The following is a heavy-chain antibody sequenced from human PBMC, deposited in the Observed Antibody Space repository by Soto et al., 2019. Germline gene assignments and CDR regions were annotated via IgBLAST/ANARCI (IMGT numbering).Heavy chain of an antibody. CDR2: IYYSGST. V-gene: IGHV4-31*03. J-gene: IGHJ6*02. CDR3: ARDRRVVVPAAMLDYYYYGMGV. CDR1: GGSISSGGYY. Sequence: SETLSLTCTVSGGSISSGGYYWSWIRQHPGKGLEWIGYIYYSGSTYYNPSLKSRVTISIDTSKNQFSLKLSSVTAADTAVYYCARDRRVVVPAAMLDYYYYGMGVWGRGTTCTVSS. D-gene: IGHD2-2*01.